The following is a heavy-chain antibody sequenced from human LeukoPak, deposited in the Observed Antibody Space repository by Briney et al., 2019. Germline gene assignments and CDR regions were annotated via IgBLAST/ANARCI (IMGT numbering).Heavy chain of an antibody. CDR1: GYTLRELS. CDR3: ATGHCNTSSCYYYYMDV. Sequence: GASVKVSCKVSGYTLRELSMHWGRQAPGKGLQWRGVFDPEDGESIIAQKFQGRLTMTEDTSTDTAYMELSSLTSEDTAMYYCATGHCNTSSCYYYYMDVWGKGTTVIFSS. V-gene: IGHV1-24*01. J-gene: IGHJ6*03. CDR2: FDPEDGES. D-gene: IGHD2/OR15-2a*01.